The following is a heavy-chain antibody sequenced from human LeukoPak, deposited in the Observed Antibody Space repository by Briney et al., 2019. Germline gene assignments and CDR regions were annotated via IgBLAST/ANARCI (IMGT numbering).Heavy chain of an antibody. D-gene: IGHD1-26*01. CDR2: FNPYSGAT. CDR1: GYTFTDYP. CDR3: ARGAKVGATFDY. J-gene: IGHJ4*02. Sequence: ASVKVSCKASGYTFTDYPMHWVRQAPGQGLQWMGVFNPYSGATNYARNFQGRVTMTPDTSITTAYMELIRLRVDDTAIYFCARGAKVGATFDYWGQGTLLTVSS. V-gene: IGHV1-2*02.